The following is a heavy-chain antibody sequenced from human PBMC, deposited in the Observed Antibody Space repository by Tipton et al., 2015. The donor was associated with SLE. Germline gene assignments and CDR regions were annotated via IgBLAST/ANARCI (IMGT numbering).Heavy chain of an antibody. D-gene: IGHD1-26*01. J-gene: IGHJ5*02. Sequence: TLSLTCTVSGGSISSYYWSWIRQPPGKGLEWIGYIYYSGSTYYNPSLKSRVTISVDTSKNQFSLKLSSVTAADTAVYYCARDNGGSYYDPTPWGQGTLVTVSS. CDR1: GGSISSYY. CDR3: ARDNGGSYYDPTP. V-gene: IGHV4-59*12. CDR2: IYYSGST.